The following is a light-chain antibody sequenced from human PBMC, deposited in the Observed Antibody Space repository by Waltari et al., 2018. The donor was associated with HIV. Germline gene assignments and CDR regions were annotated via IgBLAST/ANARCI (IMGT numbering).Light chain of an antibody. Sequence: QSALTQPASVSGSPGQSITISCTGTSSDVGAYKYVPWYQQHPGKAPKLMIYEVSNRPSGVSNRFSASKSGNTASLTISGLQAEDEADYYCSSYTTNSTRVFGGGTKLTVL. V-gene: IGLV2-14*03. J-gene: IGLJ3*02. CDR3: SSYTTNSTRV. CDR2: EVS. CDR1: SSDVGAYKY.